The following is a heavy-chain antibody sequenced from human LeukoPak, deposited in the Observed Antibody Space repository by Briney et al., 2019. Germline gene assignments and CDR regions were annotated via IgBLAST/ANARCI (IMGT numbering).Heavy chain of an antibody. CDR2: ITTDGRST. Sequence: GGSLRLSCAASGFTFTNYAMSWVRQAPGKGLEWVSAITTDGRSTYYADSVKGRFTISRDNSKNTLYLQMNSLRAEDTALYYCAKGSSTTCPCYRDYWGQGTLVTVSS. J-gene: IGHJ4*02. CDR3: AKGSSTTCPCYRDY. D-gene: IGHD2-2*01. V-gene: IGHV3-23*01. CDR1: GFTFTNYA.